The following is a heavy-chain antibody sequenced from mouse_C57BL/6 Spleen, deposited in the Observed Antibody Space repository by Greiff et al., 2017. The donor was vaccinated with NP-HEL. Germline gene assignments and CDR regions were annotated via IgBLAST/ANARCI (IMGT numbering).Heavy chain of an antibody. CDR1: GYTFTSYD. J-gene: IGHJ2*01. Sequence: VQLVESGPELVKPGASVKLSCKASGYTFTSYDINWVKQRPGQGLEWIGWIYPRDGSTKYNEKFKGKATLTVDTSSSTAYMELHSLTSEDSAVYFSARARSNIYGGIALFDSWGQGTTLSVSS. D-gene: IGHD1-1*01. V-gene: IGHV1-85*01. CDR3: ARARSNIYGGIALFDS. CDR2: IYPRDGST.